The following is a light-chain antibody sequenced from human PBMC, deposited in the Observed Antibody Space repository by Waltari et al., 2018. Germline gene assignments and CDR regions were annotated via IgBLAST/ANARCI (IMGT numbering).Light chain of an antibody. CDR1: KLGERY. CDR3: QAWDSLMI. Sequence: SYELTQPPSVSVSPAQTASTTCSAEKLGERYVRWVQQQPGQSPPLLIYEDKKRPSGIPERFSGSNSGNTATLTISETQAMDEADYYCQAWDSLMIFGGGTKLTVL. J-gene: IGLJ2*01. CDR2: EDK. V-gene: IGLV3-1*01.